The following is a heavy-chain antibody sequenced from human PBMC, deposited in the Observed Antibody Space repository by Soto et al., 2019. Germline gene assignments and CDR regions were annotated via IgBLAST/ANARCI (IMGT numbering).Heavy chain of an antibody. CDR3: ARGGDWKFDY. J-gene: IGHJ4*02. CDR2: IFPSGST. Sequence: SETLSLTCAVSGGSISSGGYSWSWIRQPPGKGLEWIGYIFPSGSTYYNPSLKSRVTISVEKSKNQFSLELSSMTAADTAVYYCARGGDWKFDYWGQGSLVTVSS. D-gene: IGHD2-21*02. V-gene: IGHV4-30-2*01. CDR1: GGSISSGGYS.